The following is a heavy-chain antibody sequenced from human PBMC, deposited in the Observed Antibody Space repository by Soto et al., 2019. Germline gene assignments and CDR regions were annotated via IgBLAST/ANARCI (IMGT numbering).Heavy chain of an antibody. CDR2: TSYDGSNK. J-gene: IGHJ5*02. CDR1: GFTFSSYA. Sequence: QVQLVESGGGVVQPGRSLRLSCAASGFTFSSYAMHWVRQAPGKGLEWVAVTSYDGSNKYYADSVKGRFTISRDNSKNTLYLQMNSLRAEDTAVYYCARDRSSGWFYWFDPWGQGTLVTVSS. D-gene: IGHD6-19*01. V-gene: IGHV3-30-3*01. CDR3: ARDRSSGWFYWFDP.